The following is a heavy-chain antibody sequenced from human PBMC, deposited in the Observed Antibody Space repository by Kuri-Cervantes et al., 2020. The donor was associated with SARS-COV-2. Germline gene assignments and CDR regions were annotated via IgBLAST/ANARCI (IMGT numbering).Heavy chain of an antibody. D-gene: IGHD6-13*01. CDR3: ARDFLLLAAQDY. Sequence: GGSLRLSCSASGFSFSSYAMHWVRQPPGKGLEYVSAISSNGGSTYYADSVKGRFTISRDNSKSTLYLQMSSLRAEDTAVYYCARDFLLLAAQDYWGQGTLVTVSS. V-gene: IGHV3-64D*08. CDR2: ISSNGGST. J-gene: IGHJ4*02. CDR1: GFSFSSYA.